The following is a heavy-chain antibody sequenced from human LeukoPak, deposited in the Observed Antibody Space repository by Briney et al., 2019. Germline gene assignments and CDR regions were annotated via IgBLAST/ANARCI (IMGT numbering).Heavy chain of an antibody. V-gene: IGHV1-69*10. CDR2: FIPILGTA. CDR3: AGIPVFGVVLHQEPV. J-gene: IGHJ6*04. CDR1: GGTFSDYA. D-gene: IGHD3-3*01. Sequence: SVKVSCKASGGTFSDYALNWVRQAPGQGLEWMGVFIPILGTANSTQNFQDRVTITADISTNTVYMELSSLRSEDTAVYFCAGIPVFGVVLHQEPVWGKGTTVTVSS.